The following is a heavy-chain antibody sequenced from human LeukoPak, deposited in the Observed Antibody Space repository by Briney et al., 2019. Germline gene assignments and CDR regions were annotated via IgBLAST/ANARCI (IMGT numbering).Heavy chain of an antibody. Sequence: GGSLRLSCAASGFTFNTCWISWVRQAPGKGLQWVANIKPDGNERYYVDYVKGRFTISRDNARSSPYLQMNSLRVEDTAIYYCARRRWTAFDVWGQGTMVTVSS. J-gene: IGHJ3*01. CDR1: GFTFNTCW. CDR3: ARRRWTAFDV. CDR2: IKPDGNER. V-gene: IGHV3-7*01. D-gene: IGHD4-23*01.